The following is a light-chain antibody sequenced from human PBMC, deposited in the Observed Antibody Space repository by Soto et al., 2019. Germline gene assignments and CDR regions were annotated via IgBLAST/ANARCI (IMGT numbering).Light chain of an antibody. J-gene: IGKJ2*01. V-gene: IGKV1-5*01. CDR1: QSIRYG. CDR3: QQYNSYSHT. CDR2: DAS. Sequence: DIQMTQSPSTLSASVGDRVTITCRASQSIRYGLAWYQQKPGKAPKLLIYDASSMRSGVPSRFSGSGSGTDFTLTISSLQSDDFATYYCQQYNSYSHTFGQGTKLEIK.